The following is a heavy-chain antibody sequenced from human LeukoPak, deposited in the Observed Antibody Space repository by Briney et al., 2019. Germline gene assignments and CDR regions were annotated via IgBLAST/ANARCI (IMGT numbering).Heavy chain of an antibody. CDR1: GFTFSSYG. V-gene: IGHV3-30-3*01. Sequence: PGGSLRLSCAASGFTFSSYGMHWVRQAPGKGLEWVAVISYDGSNKYYADSVKDRFTISRDNSKNTLYLQMNSLRAEDTAVYYCARGIVDTAMAGAFDIWGQGTMVTVPS. CDR2: ISYDGSNK. D-gene: IGHD5-18*01. J-gene: IGHJ3*02. CDR3: ARGIVDTAMAGAFDI.